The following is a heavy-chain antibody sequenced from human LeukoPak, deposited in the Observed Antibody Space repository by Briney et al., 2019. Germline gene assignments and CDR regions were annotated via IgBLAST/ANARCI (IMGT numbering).Heavy chain of an antibody. J-gene: IGHJ2*01. Sequence: SETLSLTCTVSGGSISSYYWSWIRQPPGKGLEWIGYIYYSGRTNYNPSLKSRVTISVDTSKNQISLKLSSVTAADTAVYYCARGYCSGGTCYGYFDLWGRGTLVTVSS. CDR1: GGSISSYY. V-gene: IGHV4-59*08. CDR2: IYYSGRT. D-gene: IGHD2-15*01. CDR3: ARGYCSGGTCYGYFDL.